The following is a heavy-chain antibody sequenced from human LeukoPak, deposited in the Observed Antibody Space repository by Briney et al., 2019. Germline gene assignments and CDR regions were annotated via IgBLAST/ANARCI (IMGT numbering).Heavy chain of an antibody. CDR3: AGDWGSIKVTADY. CDR1: GYTSTSYC. J-gene: IGHJ4*02. Sequence: ASGTVSCNPSGYTSTSYCISWVRQAPGQGLGWMGWIRAYNGNTNNAQKVQGRVTMTTNTTTNTANMELRSLRSDDTAIYFYAGDWGSIKVTADYWGQGTLVTVSS. D-gene: IGHD7-27*01. CDR2: IRAYNGNT. V-gene: IGHV1-18*01.